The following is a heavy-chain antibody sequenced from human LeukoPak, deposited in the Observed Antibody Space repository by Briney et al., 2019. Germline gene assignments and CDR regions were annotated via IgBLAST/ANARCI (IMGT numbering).Heavy chain of an antibody. J-gene: IGHJ4*02. CDR3: AKGHYYGSGSLDY. CDR1: GFTFSSYG. V-gene: IGHV3-23*01. D-gene: IGHD3-10*01. Sequence: GGSLRLSCAASGFTFSSYGMTWVRQAPGKGLEWVSAIGGRDGSTYYADSVKGRFTISRDNSKNTLYVQMNSLRAEDTAVYYCAKGHYYGSGSLDYWGQGTLVTVSS. CDR2: IGGRDGST.